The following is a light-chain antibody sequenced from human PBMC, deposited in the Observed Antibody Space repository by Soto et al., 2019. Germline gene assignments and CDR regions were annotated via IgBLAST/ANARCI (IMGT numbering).Light chain of an antibody. J-gene: IGLJ2*01. V-gene: IGLV1-51*02. CDR1: SSNIGNNY. CDR3: GTWDSSLSAVV. Sequence: QSVLTLPPSVSAAPGQKVTISCSGSSSNIGNNYVSWYQQLPGTAPKLLIYENNKRPSGIPDRFSGSKSGTSAALGITGLQTGDEADYYCGTWDSSLSAVVFGGGTKLTVL. CDR2: ENN.